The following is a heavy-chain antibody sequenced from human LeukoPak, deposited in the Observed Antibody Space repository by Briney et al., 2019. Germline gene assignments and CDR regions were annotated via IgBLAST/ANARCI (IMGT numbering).Heavy chain of an antibody. Sequence: ASVKVSCKVSGYTLTELSMHWVRQAPGKGLEWMGGFDPEDGGTIYAQKFQGRVTMTEDTSTDTAYMELSSLRSEDTAVYYCATTSPLYYYDSSGSRPYYFDYWGQGTLVTVSS. V-gene: IGHV1-24*01. CDR2: FDPEDGGT. D-gene: IGHD3-22*01. CDR1: GYTLTELS. J-gene: IGHJ4*02. CDR3: ATTSPLYYYDSSGSRPYYFDY.